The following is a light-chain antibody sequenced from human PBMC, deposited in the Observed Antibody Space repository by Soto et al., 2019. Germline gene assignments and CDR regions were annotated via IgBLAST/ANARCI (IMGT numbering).Light chain of an antibody. V-gene: IGKV3-15*01. J-gene: IGKJ4*01. CDR2: AAS. CDR3: QQYNNWPLT. Sequence: EKVITQSPATVSVSPGERAPLSCRASQSVSRNLAWYQQKPGQAPRLLIYAASTTATGFPARFSGSGSGTEFTLTISSLQSEDFAVYSCQQYNNWPLTFGGGTKVDIK. CDR1: QSVSRN.